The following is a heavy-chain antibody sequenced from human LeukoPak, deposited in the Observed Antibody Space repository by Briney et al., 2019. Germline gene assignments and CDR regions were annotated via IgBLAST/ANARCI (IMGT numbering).Heavy chain of an antibody. CDR3: ARVRCSGGSCYYYYYGMDV. D-gene: IGHD2-15*01. V-gene: IGHV4-59*12. J-gene: IGHJ6*02. Sequence: SETLSLTCTVSGGSISTYYWSWIRQPPGKGLEWIGYIYYSGSTYYTPSLKSRVTISVDTSKNQFSLKLSSVTAADTAVYYCARVRCSGGSCYYYYYGMDVWGQGTTVTVSS. CDR2: IYYSGST. CDR1: GGSISTYY.